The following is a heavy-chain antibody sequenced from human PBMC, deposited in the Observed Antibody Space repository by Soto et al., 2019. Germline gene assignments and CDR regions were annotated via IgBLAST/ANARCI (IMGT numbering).Heavy chain of an antibody. CDR2: IIPILGIA. CDR1: GGTFSSYT. V-gene: IGHV1-69*02. J-gene: IGHJ4*02. Sequence: SVKVSCKASGGTFSSYTIIWVRQAPGQGLEWMGRIIPILGIANYAQKFQGRVTITADKSTSTAYMELSSLRSEDTAVYYCARGPNDSSGYIFDYWGQGTLVTVSS. D-gene: IGHD3-22*01. CDR3: ARGPNDSSGYIFDY.